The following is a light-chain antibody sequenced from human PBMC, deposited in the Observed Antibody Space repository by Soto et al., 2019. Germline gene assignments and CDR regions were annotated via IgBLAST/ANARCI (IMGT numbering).Light chain of an antibody. Sequence: SYELTQPPSVSVAPGQTARITCGGDNIGGQSVHWYQQRPGQAPVVVGYDDIDRPSGIPERVSGSNSGNTATLTISRVEAGDEADYYCQVWDTNSDHVVFGGGTQLTVL. CDR2: DDI. V-gene: IGLV3-21*02. CDR1: NIGGQS. J-gene: IGLJ2*01. CDR3: QVWDTNSDHVV.